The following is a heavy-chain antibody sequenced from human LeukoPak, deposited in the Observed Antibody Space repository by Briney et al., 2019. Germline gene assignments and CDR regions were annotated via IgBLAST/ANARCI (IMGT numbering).Heavy chain of an antibody. J-gene: IGHJ4*02. V-gene: IGHV3-30*04. CDR1: GFTFSSYA. D-gene: IGHD6-19*01. Sequence: GRSLRLSCAASGFTFSSYAMRWVRQAPGKGLEWVAVISYDGSNKYYADSVKGRFTISRDNSKNTLYLQMNSLRAEDTGVYYCAKDLSSGSRRAYWGQGTLVTVSS. CDR2: ISYDGSNK. CDR3: AKDLSSGSRRAY.